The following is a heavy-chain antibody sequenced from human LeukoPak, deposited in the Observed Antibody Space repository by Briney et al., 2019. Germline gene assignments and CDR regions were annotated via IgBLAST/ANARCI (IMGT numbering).Heavy chain of an antibody. D-gene: IGHD3-3*01. J-gene: IGHJ6*03. CDR1: GFTFSSYE. V-gene: IGHV3-48*03. Sequence: GGSLRLSCAASGFTFSSYEMNWVRQAPGKGLEWISYISSSGSSISYADSVKGRFTISRDNAKNSLNLQMNSLRAEDTAVYYCAKVASDFWSGYYTNYYYYYYMDVWGKGTTVTVSS. CDR3: AKVASDFWSGYYTNYYYYYYMDV. CDR2: ISSSGSSI.